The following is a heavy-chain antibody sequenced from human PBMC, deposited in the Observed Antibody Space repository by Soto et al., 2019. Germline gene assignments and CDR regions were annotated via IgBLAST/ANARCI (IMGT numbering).Heavy chain of an antibody. V-gene: IGHV1-2*02. D-gene: IGHD2-21*02. CDR2: IDVDIGDT. Sequence: QVQMVQSGADVKKPGASVKVSCKASGHTFTGHHMNWVRQAPGQGLEWLGLIDVDIGDTKYAQKCQGRVTSTSDTSITTAYMELRGLRSDDTAVYYCALEPTGTAGFDYWGQGPLVTVSS. CDR3: ALEPTGTAGFDY. J-gene: IGHJ4*02. CDR1: GHTFTGHH.